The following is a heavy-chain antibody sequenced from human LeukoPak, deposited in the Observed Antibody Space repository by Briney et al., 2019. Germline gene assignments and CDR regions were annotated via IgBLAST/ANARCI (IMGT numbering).Heavy chain of an antibody. CDR3: ALTTLSVVYYFDY. J-gene: IGHJ4*02. Sequence: GGSLRLSCAVSGFTFSEYAMHWVRQAPGKGLEGLAVTSHDGVNSYYAASVKGLFTISRDNSMDTLYLYINSLRPADTAVYYCALTTLSVVYYFDYWGQGTLVTVSS. CDR1: GFTFSEYA. V-gene: IGHV3-30*04. D-gene: IGHD5/OR15-5a*01. CDR2: TSHDGVNS.